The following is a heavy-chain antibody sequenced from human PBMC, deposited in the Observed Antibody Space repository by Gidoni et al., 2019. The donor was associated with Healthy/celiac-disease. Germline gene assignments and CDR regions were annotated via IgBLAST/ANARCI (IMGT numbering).Heavy chain of an antibody. D-gene: IGHD6-19*01. J-gene: IGHJ3*02. CDR1: GGAISSYY. CDR3: ARQGSSGWYADAFDI. V-gene: IGHV4-59*01. CDR2: IYYSGST. Sequence: QVQLQESGPGLVKPSEHLSLTCTVTGGAISSYYWSWLRQPPGKGLEWIGYIYYSGSTNYNPSLKSRVTISVDTSKNQFSLKLSSVTAADTAVYYCARQGSSGWYADAFDIWGQGTMVTVSS.